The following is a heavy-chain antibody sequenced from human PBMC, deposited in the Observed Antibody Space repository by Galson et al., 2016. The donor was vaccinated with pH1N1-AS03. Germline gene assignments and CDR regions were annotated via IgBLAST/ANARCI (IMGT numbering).Heavy chain of an antibody. V-gene: IGHV3-11*04. Sequence: LRLSCAASGFTFSDYDMSWIRQAPGKGLEWVSSISSSSSPIYYADSVKGRFTTSRDNAKNSVYLQMNSLRADDTAVYYCARVSGGSRLLILAFWGQGSLVTVSS. J-gene: IGHJ1*01. D-gene: IGHD2/OR15-2a*01. CDR1: GFTFSDYD. CDR3: ARVSGGSRLLILAF. CDR2: ISSSSSPI.